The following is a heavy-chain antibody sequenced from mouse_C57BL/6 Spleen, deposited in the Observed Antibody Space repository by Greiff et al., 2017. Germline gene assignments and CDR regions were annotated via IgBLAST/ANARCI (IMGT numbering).Heavy chain of an antibody. CDR3: ARGGNYPYYAMDY. V-gene: IGHV1-69*01. D-gene: IGHD2-1*01. CDR2: IDPSDSYT. J-gene: IGHJ4*01. CDR1: GYTFTSYW. Sequence: VQLQQPGAELVMPGASVKLSCKASGYTFTSYWMHWVKQRPGQGLEWIGEIDPSDSYTNYNQKFKGKSTLTVDKSSSTAYMQLSSLTSEDSAVYYCARGGNYPYYAMDYWGQGTSVTGSS.